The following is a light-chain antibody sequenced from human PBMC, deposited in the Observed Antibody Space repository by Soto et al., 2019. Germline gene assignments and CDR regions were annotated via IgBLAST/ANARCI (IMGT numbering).Light chain of an antibody. J-gene: IGKJ4*01. Sequence: DVQMTQSPSSLSASVGDRVTITCRASQVISSWLVWYQQKPGNAPKLLIYKASTLQSGVPSRFSGSESGTEFTLTISGLQPEEFATYYCQQASNFPFTFGGWTEVRIK. CDR2: KAS. V-gene: IGKV1-12*01. CDR1: QVISSW. CDR3: QQASNFPFT.